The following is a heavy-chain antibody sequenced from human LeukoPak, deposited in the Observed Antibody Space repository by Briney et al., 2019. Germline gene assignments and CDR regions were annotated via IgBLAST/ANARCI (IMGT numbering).Heavy chain of an antibody. CDR3: ARTIEMATNSYFDY. D-gene: IGHD5-24*01. V-gene: IGHV3-48*03. CDR2: ISSSDSTI. CDR1: GFTFSSYE. J-gene: IGHJ4*02. Sequence: GGSLRLSCAASGFTFSSYEMNWVRQAPGKGLEWVSYISSSDSTIYYADSVKGRFTISRDNAKNSLYLQMNSLRAGDTAVYYCARTIEMATNSYFDYWGQGTLVTVSS.